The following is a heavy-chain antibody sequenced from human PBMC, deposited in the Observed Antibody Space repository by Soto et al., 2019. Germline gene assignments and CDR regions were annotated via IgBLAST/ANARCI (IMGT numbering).Heavy chain of an antibody. CDR1: GFTFSSYA. D-gene: IGHD5-12*01. Sequence: GGSLRLSCAASGFTFSSYAMHWVRQAPGKGLEWVAVISYDGSNKYYADSVKGRFTISRDNSKNTLYLQMNSLRAEDTAVYYCAREKRWLHVFDYWGQGTLVTVSS. V-gene: IGHV3-30-3*01. CDR2: ISYDGSNK. J-gene: IGHJ4*02. CDR3: AREKRWLHVFDY.